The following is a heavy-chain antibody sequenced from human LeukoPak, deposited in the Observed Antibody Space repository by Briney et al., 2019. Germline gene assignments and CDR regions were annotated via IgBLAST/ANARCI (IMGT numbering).Heavy chain of an antibody. Sequence: SETLSLTCTVSGGSISNYWSWIRQPPGKGLEWIGYIYYSGSTNYNPSLKSRVTISVDTSKNQFSLKLSSVTAADTAVYYCARDGAHKNHYYSYYYMDVWGKGTTVTVSS. J-gene: IGHJ6*03. V-gene: IGHV4-59*01. CDR3: ARDGAHKNHYYSYYYMDV. CDR2: IYYSGST. CDR1: GGSISNY. D-gene: IGHD3-16*01.